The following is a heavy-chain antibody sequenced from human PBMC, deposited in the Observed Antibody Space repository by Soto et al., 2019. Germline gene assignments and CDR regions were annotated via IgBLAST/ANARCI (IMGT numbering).Heavy chain of an antibody. D-gene: IGHD1-1*01. V-gene: IGHV3-53*01. Sequence: DVQLVESGGGLIQPGESLRLSCAAFGLTVSGTKYVAWVRQAPGKGLEWVSALYDVFGSFYADSVKGRFTTSSNRSKSTVYLQMNDLRPDDTAVYYCASWHEREHAYDVWGQGTTVIVSS. CDR1: GLTVSGTKY. CDR3: ASWHEREHAYDV. CDR2: LYDVFGS. J-gene: IGHJ3*01.